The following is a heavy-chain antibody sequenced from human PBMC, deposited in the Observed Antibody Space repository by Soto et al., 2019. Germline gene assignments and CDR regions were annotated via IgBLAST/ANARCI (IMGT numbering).Heavy chain of an antibody. Sequence: QVQLVQSGAEVKKPGASVKVSCKASGYTFTSYGISWVRQAPGQGLEWMGWISAYNGTTNYAQKLQGRVTMTTDTSTSTAYMELRSLRSDDTAVYYCARDLPQRYYYDSSGYYDYWGQGTLVTVSS. CDR2: ISAYNGTT. CDR3: ARDLPQRYYYDSSGYYDY. V-gene: IGHV1-18*01. D-gene: IGHD3-22*01. CDR1: GYTFTSYG. J-gene: IGHJ4*02.